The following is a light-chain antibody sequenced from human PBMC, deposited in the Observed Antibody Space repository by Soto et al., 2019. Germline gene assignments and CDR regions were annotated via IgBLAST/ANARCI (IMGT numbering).Light chain of an antibody. CDR3: QQYSSSPRT. CDR1: QTISSGF. V-gene: IGKV3-20*01. CDR2: DAS. J-gene: IGKJ5*01. Sequence: ASQTISSGFLAWYQQKVGQAPRLLIYDASNRATGVPDRFSGSGSGTIFSLTNRRLEPEDFAVYHCQQYSSSPRTCGQGTRLEI.